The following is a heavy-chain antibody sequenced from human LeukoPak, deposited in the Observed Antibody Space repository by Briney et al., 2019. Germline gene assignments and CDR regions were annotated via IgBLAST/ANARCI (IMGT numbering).Heavy chain of an antibody. CDR1: GGSIRSNSYY. CDR2: IYHAGSV. V-gene: IGHV4-39*01. J-gene: IGHJ6*03. Sequence: SETLSLTCSVSGGSIRSNSYYWGWIRQSPGKGLEWIGSIYHAGSVNYNPSLKSRVTISVDTSKNQFSLKLSSVTAADTAVYYCAKGVGQTYYYYYMDVWGKGTTVTVSS. CDR3: AKGVGQTYYYYYMDV.